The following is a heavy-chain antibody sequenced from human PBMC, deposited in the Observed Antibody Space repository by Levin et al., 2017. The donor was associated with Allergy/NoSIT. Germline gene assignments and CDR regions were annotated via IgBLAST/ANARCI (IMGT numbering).Heavy chain of an antibody. D-gene: IGHD2-15*01. CDR1: GGSISGYY. CDR2: IHYSGKD. Sequence: TSSETLSLTCTVSGGSISGYYWSWIRQPPGKGLEWIGNIHYSGKDKNNPSFKSRVSLSVDTSKNQFSLKLSSVTATDTALYYCARHIGKWGFDYWGQGTLVTVSP. J-gene: IGHJ4*02. CDR3: ARHIGKWGFDY. V-gene: IGHV4-59*08.